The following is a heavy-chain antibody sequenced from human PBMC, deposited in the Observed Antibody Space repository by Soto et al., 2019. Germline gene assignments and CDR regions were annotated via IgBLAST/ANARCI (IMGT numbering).Heavy chain of an antibody. D-gene: IGHD3-10*01. CDR3: ALWFGELNFDY. Sequence: GGSLRLSCAASGFIFSGSAMHWVRQASGKGLEWVGRIRSKTDSYATAYAASVKGRFTISRDDSKNTAYLQMNSLKTEDTAVYYCALWFGELNFDYWGQGTLVTVSS. CDR2: IRSKTDSYAT. V-gene: IGHV3-73*01. J-gene: IGHJ4*02. CDR1: GFIFSGSA.